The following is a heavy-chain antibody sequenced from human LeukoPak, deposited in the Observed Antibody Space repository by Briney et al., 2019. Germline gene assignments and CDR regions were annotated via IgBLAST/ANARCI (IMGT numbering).Heavy chain of an antibody. CDR1: GFTVSSNY. V-gene: IGHV3-53*01. CDR3: ASARYSSGWHYYYYYYMDV. Sequence: PGGSPRLSCAASGFTVSSNYMSWVRQAPGKGLEWVSVIYSGGSTYYADSVKGRFTISRDNSKNTLYLQMNSLRAEDTAVYYCASARYSSGWHYYYYYYMDVWGKGTTVTVSS. D-gene: IGHD6-19*01. CDR2: IYSGGST. J-gene: IGHJ6*03.